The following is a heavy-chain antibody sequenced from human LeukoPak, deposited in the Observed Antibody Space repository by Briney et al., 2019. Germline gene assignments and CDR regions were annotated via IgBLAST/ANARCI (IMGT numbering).Heavy chain of an antibody. CDR3: ARASATSYYDYVWGSYRYTVGIDY. D-gene: IGHD3-16*02. CDR1: GGTFSSYA. Sequence: ASVKVSCKASGGTFSSYAISWVRQAPGQGLEWMGGIIPIFGTANYAQKFQGRVTITRDTSASTAYMELSSLRAEDTAVYYCARASATSYYDYVWGSYRYTVGIDYWGQGTLVTVSS. CDR2: IIPIFGTA. V-gene: IGHV1-69*05. J-gene: IGHJ4*02.